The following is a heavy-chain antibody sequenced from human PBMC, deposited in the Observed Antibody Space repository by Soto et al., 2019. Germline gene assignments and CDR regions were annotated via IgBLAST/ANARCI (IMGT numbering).Heavy chain of an antibody. V-gene: IGHV3-33*01. J-gene: IGHJ3*01. CDR3: VRGWGSLVHFSCLDF. CDR1: GFTFRQYG. D-gene: IGHD3-16*01. Sequence: QVQLVESGGGVFQPGTSLRLSCAASGFTFRQYGMHWVRQAPGKGLEWVAIIFYDGTEQYYADSVKGRFAISRDNPGNMVYLQMNSLRAEDTGVYYCVRGWGSLVHFSCLDFWGQGTTVVVSS. CDR2: IFYDGTEQ.